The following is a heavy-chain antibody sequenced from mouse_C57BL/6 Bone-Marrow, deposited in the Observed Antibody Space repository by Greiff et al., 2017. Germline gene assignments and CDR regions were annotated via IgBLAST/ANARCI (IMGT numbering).Heavy chain of an antibody. Sequence: EVMLVESGGGLVKPGGSLKLSCAASGFTFSDYGMHWVRQAPEKGLEWVAYISSGSSTIYYADTVKGRFTFSGDNANNTLFLQMTSLRSEDTAMYYCARRRWFDYWGQGTTLTVSS. V-gene: IGHV5-17*01. CDR3: ARRRWFDY. CDR2: ISSGSSTI. D-gene: IGHD1-1*02. CDR1: GFTFSDYG. J-gene: IGHJ2*01.